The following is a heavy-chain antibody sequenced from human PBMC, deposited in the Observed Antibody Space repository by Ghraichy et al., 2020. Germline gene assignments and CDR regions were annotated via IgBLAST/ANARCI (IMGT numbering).Heavy chain of an antibody. CDR2: ISGSGDGT. J-gene: IGHJ3*02. CDR3: AKVLDPPGADACDI. V-gene: IGHV3-23*01. D-gene: IGHD3-3*01. Sequence: GGSLRLSCAASGFTFSSYAMSWVRQAPGKGLEWVSAISGSGDGTYYADSVKGRFTISRDNSKNTLYLQMNSLRAEDTAVYYCAKVLDPPGADACDIWGEGTMVSVSS. CDR1: GFTFSSYA.